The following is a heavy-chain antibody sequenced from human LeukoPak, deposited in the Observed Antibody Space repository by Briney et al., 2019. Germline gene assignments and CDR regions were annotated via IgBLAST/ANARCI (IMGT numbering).Heavy chain of an antibody. J-gene: IGHJ4*02. D-gene: IGHD2-8*01. CDR3: TRVYLERLTAGYFDH. CDR2: ISYDGRQK. V-gene: IGHV3-30*14. CDR1: GFTFSTCA. Sequence: PGRSQTLSCAASGFTFSTCAMHWVRQAPGKGLEWVAVISYDGRQKYYADSVKGRFTISRDNSKNTLFLQMNSLRDEDTAVYYCTRVYLERLTAGYFDHWGQGTLVTVSP.